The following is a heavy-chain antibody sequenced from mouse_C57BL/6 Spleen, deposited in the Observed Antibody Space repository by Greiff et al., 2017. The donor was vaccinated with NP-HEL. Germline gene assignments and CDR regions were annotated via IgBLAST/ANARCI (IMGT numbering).Heavy chain of an antibody. V-gene: IGHV1-52*01. CDR2: IDPSDSET. D-gene: IGHD2-14*01. CDR1: GYTFTSYW. Sequence: QVQLQQPGAELVRPGSSVKLSCKASGYTFTSYWMHWVKQRPIQGLEWIGNIDPSDSETHYNQKFKDKATLTVDKSSSTAYMQLSSLTSEDSAVYYCARTQEEVLSWFAYWGQGTLVTVSA. CDR3: ARTQEEVLSWFAY. J-gene: IGHJ3*01.